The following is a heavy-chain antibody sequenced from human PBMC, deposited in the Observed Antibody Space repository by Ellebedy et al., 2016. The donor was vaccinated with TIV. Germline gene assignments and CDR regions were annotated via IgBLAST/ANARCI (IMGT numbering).Heavy chain of an antibody. CDR2: IDPSDSYT. D-gene: IGHD2-15*01. CDR3: ARGGCSGGSCYLAGLDFDY. Sequence: GESLKISCKGSGYSFTSYWISWVRQMPGKGLEWMGRIDPSDSYTNYSPSFQGHVTISADKSISTAYLQWSSLKASDTAMYYCARGGCSGGSCYLAGLDFDYWGQGTLVTVSS. V-gene: IGHV5-10-1*01. CDR1: GYSFTSYW. J-gene: IGHJ4*02.